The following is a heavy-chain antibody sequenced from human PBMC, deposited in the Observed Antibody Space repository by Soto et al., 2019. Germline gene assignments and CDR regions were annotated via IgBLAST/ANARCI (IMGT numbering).Heavy chain of an antibody. CDR3: ARRGPVTGLAY. D-gene: IGHD1-20*01. J-gene: IGHJ4*02. V-gene: IGHV3-74*01. CDR1: GFTFSSYW. Sequence: EVQLVESGGGLVQPGGSLRLSCAASGFTFSSYWMHWVRQAPGKGLVWVSRINTDESSTTYADSVKGRFTISRDNAKNTLYLQMNSLRAEDTAVYYCARRGPVTGLAYWGQGTPVTVSS. CDR2: INTDESST.